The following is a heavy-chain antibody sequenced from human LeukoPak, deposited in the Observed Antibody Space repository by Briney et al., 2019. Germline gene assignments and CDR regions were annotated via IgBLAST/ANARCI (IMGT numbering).Heavy chain of an antibody. CDR1: GFTFSSYS. V-gene: IGHV3-48*04. D-gene: IGHD6-6*01. J-gene: IGHJ4*02. CDR3: ARESLGQLVRQPFDY. CDR2: ISSSSSTI. Sequence: PGGSLRLSCAASGFTFSSYSMNWVRQAPGKGLEWVSYISSSSSTIYYADSVKGRFTISRDNAKNSLYLQMNSLRAEDTAVYYCARESLGQLVRQPFDYWGQGTLVTVSS.